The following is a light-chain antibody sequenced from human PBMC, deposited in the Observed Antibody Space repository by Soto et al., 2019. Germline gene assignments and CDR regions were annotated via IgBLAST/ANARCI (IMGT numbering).Light chain of an antibody. Sequence: EIVLTQSPATLSLSPGERATLSCRASQSVSSYLAWCQQKPGQAPRLLIYDASNRATGIPDRFSGSGSGTDFTLTISSLEPEDFALYYCQQRSNWPPYTFGQGTKLEIQ. CDR2: DAS. J-gene: IGKJ2*01. V-gene: IGKV3-11*01. CDR3: QQRSNWPPYT. CDR1: QSVSSY.